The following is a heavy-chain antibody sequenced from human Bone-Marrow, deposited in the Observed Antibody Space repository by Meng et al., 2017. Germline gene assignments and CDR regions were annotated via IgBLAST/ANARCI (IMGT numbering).Heavy chain of an antibody. CDR3: ARDRYFAGSESYTSFDN. CDR2: ISAYNGNT. J-gene: IGHJ4*02. D-gene: IGHD3-10*01. CDR1: GYTFTSYG. V-gene: IGHV1-18*01. Sequence: ASVKVSCKASGYTFTSYGISWVRQAPGQGLEWMGWISAYNGNTNYGPKLQDRVTITTDTSTSTAYMELRSLRSDDTAVYYCARDRYFAGSESYTSFDNWGQGTLVTVSS.